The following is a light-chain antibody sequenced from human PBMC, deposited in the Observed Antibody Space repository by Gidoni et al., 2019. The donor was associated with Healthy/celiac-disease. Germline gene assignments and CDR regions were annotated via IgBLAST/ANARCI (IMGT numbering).Light chain of an antibody. CDR3: QQSYSTPLT. V-gene: IGKV1-39*01. J-gene: IGKJ1*01. CDR2: AAS. CDR1: TGISSY. Sequence: SPGFPCACGGDRVTITCRARTGISSYLNWYQQKPGKAPNLLIYAASSLQSGVPSRFSGSGSGTDFTLTISSLQPEDFATYYCQQSYSTPLTFXQXTKVXIK.